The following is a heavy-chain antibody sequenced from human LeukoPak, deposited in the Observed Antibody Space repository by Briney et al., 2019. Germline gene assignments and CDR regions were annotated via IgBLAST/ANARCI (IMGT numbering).Heavy chain of an antibody. D-gene: IGHD1-26*01. V-gene: IGHV3-64D*06. CDR1: GFTFSSYW. CDR3: VKDLSGPYSFDF. Sequence: GGSLRLSCTASGFTFSSYWMSWVRQAPGPGLDYVASISPNGGRTLYEDSAKGRFTISRDNSKSTLYLQMSGLSAEDTALYYCVKDLSGPYSFDFWGQEPWSPSPQ. J-gene: IGHJ4*01. CDR2: ISPNGGRT.